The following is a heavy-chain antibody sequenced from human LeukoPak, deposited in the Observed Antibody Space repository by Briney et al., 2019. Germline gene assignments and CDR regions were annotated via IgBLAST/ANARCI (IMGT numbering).Heavy chain of an antibody. V-gene: IGHV3-7*01. CDR2: IKHDESEK. J-gene: IGHJ4*02. CDR1: GFSFNSDW. D-gene: IGHD3-16*01. CDR3: TRRLDD. Sequence: GGSLRLSCAASGFSFNSDWMDWVRQAPGKGLEWVANIKHDESEKNYLDSVKGRFTISRDNAQNSLYLQVNGLRVEDTAVYYCTRRLDDWGQGTLVTVSS.